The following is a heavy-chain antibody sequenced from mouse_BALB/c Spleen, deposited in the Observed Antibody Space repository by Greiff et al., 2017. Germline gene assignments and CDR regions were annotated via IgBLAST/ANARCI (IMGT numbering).Heavy chain of an antibody. D-gene: IGHD1-2*01. CDR3: ARGLTTAKAMDY. Sequence: EVMLVESGGGLVKPGGSLKLSCAASGFTFSSYAMSWVRQTPEKRLEWVASISSGGSTYYPDSVKSRFTISRDNARNILYLQMSSLRSEDTAMYYCARGLTTAKAMDYWGQGTSVTVSS. CDR1: GFTFSSYA. CDR2: ISSGGST. J-gene: IGHJ4*01. V-gene: IGHV5-6-5*01.